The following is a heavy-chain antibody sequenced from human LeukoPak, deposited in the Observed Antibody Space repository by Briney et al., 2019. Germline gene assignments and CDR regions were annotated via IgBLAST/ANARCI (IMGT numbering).Heavy chain of an antibody. CDR3: ARGGGSYQVFDQ. J-gene: IGHJ4*02. V-gene: IGHV3-74*01. D-gene: IGHD1-26*01. CDR2: INSNGINT. CDR1: GFTFSNYW. Sequence: GSLRLSCAASGFTFSNYWMHWVRQAPGKGLVWVSRINSNGINTSYADYVKGRFTITRDNAKNSLYLQMNSLRAEDTDVYYCARGGGSYQVFDQWGQGTLVTVSS.